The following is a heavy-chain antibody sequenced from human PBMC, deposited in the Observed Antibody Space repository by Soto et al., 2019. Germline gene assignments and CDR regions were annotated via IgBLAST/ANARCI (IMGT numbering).Heavy chain of an antibody. Sequence: ASVKVSCKASGYTFTTFGISWVRQAPGHGLEWMGIINPNGGSTRFAQTFQGRITMTTDTSTSTVYMELRSLRSEDTAVYYCACGGYCSGGSCYGPRYYYGMDVWGQGTTVTVSS. V-gene: IGHV1-46*01. CDR3: ACGGYCSGGSCYGPRYYYGMDV. CDR1: GYTFTTFG. D-gene: IGHD2-15*01. J-gene: IGHJ6*02. CDR2: INPNGGST.